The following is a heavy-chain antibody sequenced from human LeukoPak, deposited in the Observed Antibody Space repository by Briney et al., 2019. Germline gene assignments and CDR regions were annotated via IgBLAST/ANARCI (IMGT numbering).Heavy chain of an antibody. CDR3: ARNYYDSSGRNDAFDI. J-gene: IGHJ3*02. D-gene: IGHD3-22*01. CDR1: GGSFSGYY. Sequence: PSETLSLTCAVYGGSFSGYYWSWIRQPPGKGLEWIGEINHSGSTNYNPSLKSRVTISVDTSKNQFSLKLSSVNVADTGVYYCARNYYDSSGRNDAFDIWGQGTMVTVSS. CDR2: INHSGST. V-gene: IGHV4-34*01.